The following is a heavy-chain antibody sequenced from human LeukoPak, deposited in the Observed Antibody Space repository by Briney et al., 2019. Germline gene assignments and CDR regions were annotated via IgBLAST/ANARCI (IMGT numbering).Heavy chain of an antibody. CDR1: GFTFSSYW. J-gene: IGHJ3*02. Sequence: PGGSLRLSCAASGFTFSSYWTSWVRQAPGKGLEWVANIKQDGSEKYYVDSVKGRFTISRDNAKNSLYLQMNSLRAEDTAVYYCARVGDILTALNAFDIWGQGTMVTVSS. D-gene: IGHD3-9*01. CDR3: ARVGDILTALNAFDI. CDR2: IKQDGSEK. V-gene: IGHV3-7*01.